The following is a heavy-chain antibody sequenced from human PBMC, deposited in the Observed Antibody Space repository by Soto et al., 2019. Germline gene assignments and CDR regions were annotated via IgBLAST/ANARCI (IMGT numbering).Heavy chain of an antibody. D-gene: IGHD2-15*01. CDR3: DRGGGYDSFDF. CDR2: IYHSGST. CDR1: GGSISSSNW. Sequence: SETLSLTCAVSGGSISSSNWWSWVRQPPGKGLEWIGEIYHSGSTNYNPSLKSRVTISVDKSKNQFSLKLSSMTAADKAVYYCDRGGGYDSFDFWGQGIKVTVYS. V-gene: IGHV4-4*02. J-gene: IGHJ4*02.